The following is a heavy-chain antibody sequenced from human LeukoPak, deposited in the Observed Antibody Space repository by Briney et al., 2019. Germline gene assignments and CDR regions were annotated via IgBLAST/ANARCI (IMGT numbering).Heavy chain of an antibody. CDR2: INHSGST. J-gene: IGHJ4*02. CDR1: GGSFSGYY. D-gene: IGHD4-11*01. CDR3: ARVLRGLKKYSNYVPHGYYFDY. V-gene: IGHV4-34*01. Sequence: SETLSLTCAVYGGSFSGYYWSWIRQPPGKGLEWIGVINHSGSTNYNPSLKSRVTISVDTSKNQFSLKLSSVTAADTAVYYCARVLRGLKKYSNYVPHGYYFDYWGQGTLVTVSS.